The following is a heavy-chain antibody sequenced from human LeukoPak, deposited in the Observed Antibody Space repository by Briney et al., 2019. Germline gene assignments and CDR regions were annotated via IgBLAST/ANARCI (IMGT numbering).Heavy chain of an antibody. CDR1: GYTFTGYY. J-gene: IGHJ3*02. CDR3: ARYSSGWYSAFDI. Sequence: SVKVSCKASGYTFTGYYMHWVRQAPGPGLEWMGWINPNSGGTNYAQKFQGRVTMTSDTSISTAYMELSRLRSDDTAVYYSARYSSGWYSAFDIWGQGTMVTVSS. CDR2: INPNSGGT. D-gene: IGHD6-19*01. V-gene: IGHV1-2*02.